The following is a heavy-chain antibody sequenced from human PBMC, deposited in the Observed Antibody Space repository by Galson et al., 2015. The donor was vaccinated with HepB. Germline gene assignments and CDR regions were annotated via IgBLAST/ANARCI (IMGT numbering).Heavy chain of an antibody. J-gene: IGHJ1*01. V-gene: IGHV1-69*06. Sequence: SVKVSCKASGGTFSSYSINWVRQAPGQGPEWVGGIIPIFGRGKYAQKFQGRVTITADKSTKTVYMEMGSLTSEDTAIYYCANGGECSGGGCYEGFWGQGTLVTISS. CDR2: IIPIFGRG. CDR1: GGTFSSYS. CDR3: ANGGECSGGGCYEGF. D-gene: IGHD2-15*01.